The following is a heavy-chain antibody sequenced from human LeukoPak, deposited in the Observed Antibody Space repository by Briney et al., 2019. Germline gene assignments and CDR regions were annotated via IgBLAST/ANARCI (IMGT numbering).Heavy chain of an antibody. CDR1: GFSLSTSGMR. Sequence: SGPTLVNPTQTLTLTCTFSGFSLSTSGMRVSWIRQPPGKALEWLARIDGDDNKLYSASQKTRLTISKDTSENHVVLTMTNMDPVDTATYFCVRSGYSSPFDYWGQGTLVTVSS. V-gene: IGHV2-70*04. CDR3: VRSGYSSPFDY. D-gene: IGHD6-13*01. CDR2: IDGDDNK. J-gene: IGHJ4*02.